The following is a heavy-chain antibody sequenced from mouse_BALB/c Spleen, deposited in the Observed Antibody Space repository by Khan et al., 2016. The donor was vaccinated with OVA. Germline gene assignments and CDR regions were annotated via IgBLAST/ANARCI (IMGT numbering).Heavy chain of an antibody. V-gene: IGHV1-7*01. D-gene: IGHD1-3*01. CDR1: GYTFTTYW. Sequence: QVQLQQSGAELAKPGASVKMSCKASGYTFTTYWMHWVKQRPGQGLEWIGYINPTSDYTDYNEKFKDKATLSADKSASTAYMQLSSLTSEDSAVYYCARDRSAYWGQGTTLTVSS. CDR2: INPTSDYT. J-gene: IGHJ2*01. CDR3: ARDRSAY.